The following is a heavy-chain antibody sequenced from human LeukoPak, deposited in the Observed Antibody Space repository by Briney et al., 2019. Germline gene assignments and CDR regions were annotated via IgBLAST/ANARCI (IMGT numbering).Heavy chain of an antibody. J-gene: IGHJ4*02. V-gene: IGHV3-7*01. Sequence: PGGSLRLSCAASGFTFSSYWMSWVRQAPGKGLEWVANIKQDGSEKYYVDSVKGRFTISRDNAKNSLYLQMNSLRAEDAAVYYCAMYYYGSGSYYPLDYWGQGTLVTVSS. CDR1: GFTFSSYW. CDR3: AMYYYGSGSYYPLDY. CDR2: IKQDGSEK. D-gene: IGHD3-10*01.